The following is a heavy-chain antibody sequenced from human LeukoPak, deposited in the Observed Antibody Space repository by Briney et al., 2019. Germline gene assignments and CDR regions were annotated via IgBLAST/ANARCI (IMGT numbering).Heavy chain of an antibody. D-gene: IGHD3-9*01. CDR3: ARDPTYYDILTGSYYYYGMDV. CDR2: IYSGGST. V-gene: IGHV3-66*01. CDR1: GFTVSSNY. Sequence: GGSLRLSCAASGFTVSSNYMSWVRQAPGKGLEWVSVIYSGGSTYYADSVKGRFTISRDNSKNTLYLQMNSLRAEDTAVYYCARDPTYYDILTGSYYYYGMDVWGQGTTVTVSS. J-gene: IGHJ6*02.